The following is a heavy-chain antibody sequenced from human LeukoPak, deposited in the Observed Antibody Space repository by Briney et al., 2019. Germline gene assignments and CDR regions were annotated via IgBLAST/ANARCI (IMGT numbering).Heavy chain of an antibody. J-gene: IGHJ4*02. V-gene: IGHV4-59*01. Sequence: SETLSLTCNVSGDSISDKYWNWIRQSPGRGLEWIGYIYGSGAPNYNPSLTSRVIISVDTSKKQFSLKLNSVTAADTGVYYCARSLSRRGTFDNWGQGTLVTVSS. D-gene: IGHD3-16*01. CDR1: GDSISDKY. CDR2: IYGSGAP. CDR3: ARSLSRRGTFDN.